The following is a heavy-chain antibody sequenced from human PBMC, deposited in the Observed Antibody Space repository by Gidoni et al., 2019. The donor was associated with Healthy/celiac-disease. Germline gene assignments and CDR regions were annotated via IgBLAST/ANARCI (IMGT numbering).Heavy chain of an antibody. Sequence: QVQLQQWGAGLLKPSETLSLPCAVYGGSFSGYYWSWIRQPPGKGLEGIGEINHSGSTNYNPSLKSRVTISVDTSKNQFSLKLSSVTAADTAVYYCARVRTFGYYYGMDVWGQGTTVTVSS. V-gene: IGHV4-34*01. J-gene: IGHJ6*02. CDR2: INHSGST. CDR3: ARVRTFGYYYGMDV. D-gene: IGHD3-10*01. CDR1: GGSFSGYY.